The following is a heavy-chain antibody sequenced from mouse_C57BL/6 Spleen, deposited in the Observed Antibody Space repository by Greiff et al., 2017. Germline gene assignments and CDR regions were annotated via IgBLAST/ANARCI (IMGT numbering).Heavy chain of an antibody. CDR2: INPSSGYT. CDR1: GYTFTSYW. J-gene: IGHJ2*01. CDR3: ARPYYSNPYYFDY. V-gene: IGHV1-7*01. D-gene: IGHD2-5*01. Sequence: VQLQQSGAELAKPGASVKLSCKASGYTFTSYWMHWVKQRPGQGLEWIGYINPSSGYTKYNQKFKDKATLTADKSSSTAYMQLSSLTYEDSAVYYCARPYYSNPYYFDYWGQGTTLTVAS.